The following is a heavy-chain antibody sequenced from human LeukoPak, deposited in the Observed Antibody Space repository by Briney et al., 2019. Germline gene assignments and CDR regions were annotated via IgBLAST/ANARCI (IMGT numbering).Heavy chain of an antibody. CDR2: IYYSGST. D-gene: IGHD4-23*01. J-gene: IGHJ4*02. Sequence: SETLSLTCTVSGGSISSYCWSWIRQPPGKGLEWIGYIYYSGSTNYNPSLKSRVTISVDTSKNQFSLKLSSVTAADTAVYYCARVVVTRSFDYWGQGTLVTVSS. V-gene: IGHV4-59*01. CDR1: GGSISSYC. CDR3: ARVVVTRSFDY.